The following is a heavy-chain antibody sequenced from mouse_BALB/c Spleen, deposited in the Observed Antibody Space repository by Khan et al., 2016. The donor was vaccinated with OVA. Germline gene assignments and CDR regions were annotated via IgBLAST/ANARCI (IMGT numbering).Heavy chain of an antibody. CDR1: GFTFSTYG. J-gene: IGHJ3*01. CDR3: ARLDYYYVSWGFAY. V-gene: IGHV5-6*01. CDR2: VSTGGGYT. D-gene: IGHD1-1*01. Sequence: EVELVESGGDLVKPGGSLKLSCAASGFTFSTYGMSWVRQTPDKRLEWVATVSTGGGYTYYPDSVKGRFTISRDNAKNTLYLQMSSLKSEDTAMFYGARLDYYYVSWGFAYWGQGTLVTVPA.